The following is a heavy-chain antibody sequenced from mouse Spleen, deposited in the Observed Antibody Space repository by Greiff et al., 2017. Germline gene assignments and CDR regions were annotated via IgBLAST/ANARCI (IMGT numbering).Heavy chain of an antibody. CDR3: ARAYYDGSRDFDV. Sequence: QVQLQQSGAELVKPGASVKLSCKASGYTFTSYWMHWVKQRPGQGLEWIGEIDPSDSYTNYNQKFKGKATLTVDKSSSTAYMQLSSLTSEDSAVYYCARAYYDGSRDFDVWGAGTTVTVSS. V-gene: IGHV1-69*02. CDR2: IDPSDSYT. CDR1: GYTFTSYW. J-gene: IGHJ1*01. D-gene: IGHD1-1*01.